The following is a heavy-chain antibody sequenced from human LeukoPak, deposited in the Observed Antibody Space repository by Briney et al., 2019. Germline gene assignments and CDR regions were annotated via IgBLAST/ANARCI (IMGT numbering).Heavy chain of an antibody. Sequence: SETLSLTCTVSGGSISSSSYYWGWIRQPPGKGLEWIGSIYYSGSTYYNPSLKSRVTISVDTSKNQFSLRLSSVTAADTAVYYCARHREDQLNIWFDPWGQGTLVTVSS. CDR3: ARHREDQLNIWFDP. J-gene: IGHJ5*02. CDR1: GGSISSSSYY. V-gene: IGHV4-39*01. CDR2: IYYSGST. D-gene: IGHD2-2*01.